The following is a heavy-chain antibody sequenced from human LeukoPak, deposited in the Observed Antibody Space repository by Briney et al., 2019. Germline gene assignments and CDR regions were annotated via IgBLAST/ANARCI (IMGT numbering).Heavy chain of an antibody. CDR1: GFTLSSYS. J-gene: IGHJ4*02. D-gene: IGHD4-23*01. Sequence: GGSLRLSCAASGFTLSSYSMNWVRQAPGKGLEWVSSISSSSSYIYYADSVKGRFTISRDNAKNSLYLQMNSLRAEDTAVYYCARVVTPRGYLDYWGRGTLVSVSS. V-gene: IGHV3-21*01. CDR3: ARVVTPRGYLDY. CDR2: ISSSSSYI.